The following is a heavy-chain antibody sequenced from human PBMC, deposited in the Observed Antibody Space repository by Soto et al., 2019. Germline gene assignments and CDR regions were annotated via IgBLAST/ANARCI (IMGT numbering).Heavy chain of an antibody. Sequence: QGQLQESGPGLVKPSETLSLTCSVSGGSSSSSISISIFCLDWIIQPQGKGLEWMGSVCPSAKIYYRPSLNSRVPISADTSWTQFSLKLTSVIAADTAVDYCARRRCNHPSCDFGGQGTQVTVSS. CDR3: ARRRCNHPSCDF. J-gene: IGHJ4*02. D-gene: IGHD2-8*01. V-gene: IGHV4-39*01. CDR2: VCPSAKI. CDR1: GGSSSSSISISIFC.